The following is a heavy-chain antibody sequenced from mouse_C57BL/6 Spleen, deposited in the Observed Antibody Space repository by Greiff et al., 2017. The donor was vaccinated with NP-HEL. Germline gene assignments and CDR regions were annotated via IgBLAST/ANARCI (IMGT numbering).Heavy chain of an antibody. J-gene: IGHJ3*01. CDR1: GFTFSDYG. V-gene: IGHV5-17*01. CDR2: ISSGSSTI. CDR3: ARPLYAPFAY. D-gene: IGHD1-1*01. Sequence: EVKLQESGGGLVKPGGSLKLSCAASGFTFSDYGMHWVRQAPEKGLEWVAYISSGSSTIYYADTVKGRFTISRDNAKNTLFLQMTSLRSEDSALYYCARPLYAPFAYWGQGTLVTVSA.